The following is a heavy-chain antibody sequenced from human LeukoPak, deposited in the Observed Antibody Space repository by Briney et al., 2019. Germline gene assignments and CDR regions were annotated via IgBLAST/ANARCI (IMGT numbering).Heavy chain of an antibody. CDR1: GGTFSSYA. Sequence: SVKVSCKASGGTFSSYAISWVRQSPGQGLEWMGGIIPIFGTANYAQKFQGRVTITADKSTSTAYMELSSLRSEDTAVYYCAREEWELKGSFDYWGQGTLVTVSS. CDR2: IIPIFGTA. V-gene: IGHV1-69*06. J-gene: IGHJ4*02. CDR3: AREEWELKGSFDY. D-gene: IGHD1-26*01.